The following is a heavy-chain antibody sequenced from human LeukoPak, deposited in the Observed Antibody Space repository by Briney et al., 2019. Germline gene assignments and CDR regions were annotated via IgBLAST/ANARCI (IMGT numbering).Heavy chain of an antibody. D-gene: IGHD1-26*01. V-gene: IGHV4-39*01. J-gene: IGHJ5*02. Sequence: PSETLSLTCTVSGGSISSSSYYWGWIRQPPGKGLEWIGTISYSGSTYYNPSLNSRVTISVDTSKNQFSLKLSSVTAADTAVYYCARQGSGNYLSPVNHWGQGTLVTVSS. CDR2: ISYSGST. CDR3: ARQGSGNYLSPVNH. CDR1: GGSISSSSYY.